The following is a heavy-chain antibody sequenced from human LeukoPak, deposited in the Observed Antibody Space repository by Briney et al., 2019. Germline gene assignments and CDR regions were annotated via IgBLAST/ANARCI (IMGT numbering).Heavy chain of an antibody. CDR3: ARGSTYYYDSSGYYWVY. J-gene: IGHJ4*02. CDR2: IIPILGIA. Sequence: GASVKVSCKASGGTFSSYAISWVRQAPGQGLEWMGRIIPILGIANYAQKFQGRVTITADKSTSTAYMELSSLRSEDTAVYYCARGSTYYYDSSGYYWVYWGQGTLVTVSS. CDR1: GGTFSSYA. D-gene: IGHD3-22*01. V-gene: IGHV1-69*04.